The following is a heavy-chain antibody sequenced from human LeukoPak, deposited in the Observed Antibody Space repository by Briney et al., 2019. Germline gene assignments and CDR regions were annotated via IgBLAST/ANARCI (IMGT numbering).Heavy chain of an antibody. CDR1: GGSFSGYY. CDR2: INHSGST. J-gene: IGHJ6*02. D-gene: IGHD2-21*01. V-gene: IGHV4-34*01. CDR3: ARDTSGDYYYGMDV. Sequence: SEILSLTCAVYGGSFSGYYWSWIRQPPGKGLEWIGEINHSGSTNYNPSLKSRVTISVDTSKNQFSLKLSSVTAADTAVYYCARDTSGDYYYGMDVWGQGTTVTVSS.